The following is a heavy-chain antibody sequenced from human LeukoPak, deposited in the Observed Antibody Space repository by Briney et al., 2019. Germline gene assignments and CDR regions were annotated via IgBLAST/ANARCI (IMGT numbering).Heavy chain of an antibody. V-gene: IGHV3-53*01. Sequence: GGSLRLSCAASGFTLSSNYMSWVRQAPGKGLEWVSVINSDGSTYYADSVKGRFTISRDNSKNTLYLQMNSLRAEDTAVYYCARQSGGRPHFDYWGQGTLVTVSS. D-gene: IGHD1-26*01. CDR2: INSDGST. CDR1: GFTLSSNY. J-gene: IGHJ4*02. CDR3: ARQSGGRPHFDY.